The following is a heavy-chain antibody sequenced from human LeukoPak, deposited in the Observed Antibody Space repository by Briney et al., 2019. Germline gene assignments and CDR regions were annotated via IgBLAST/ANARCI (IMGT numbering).Heavy chain of an antibody. J-gene: IGHJ4*02. CDR1: GFTFSSYS. CDR2: ISSSSSYI. CDR3: ARDMGNYGVFDY. Sequence: GGSLRLSCAASGFTFSSYSMNWVRQAPGKGLEWVSSISSSSSYIYYADSVKGRFTISRDNAKNSLYLQMNSLRAEDTAVYYCARDMGNYGVFDYWAQGTLVTVSS. V-gene: IGHV3-21*01. D-gene: IGHD1-7*01.